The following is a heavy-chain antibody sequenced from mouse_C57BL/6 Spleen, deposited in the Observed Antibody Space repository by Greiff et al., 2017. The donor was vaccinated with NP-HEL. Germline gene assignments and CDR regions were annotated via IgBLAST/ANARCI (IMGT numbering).Heavy chain of an antibody. D-gene: IGHD2-13*01. J-gene: IGHJ1*03. CDR1: GFTFSSYA. V-gene: IGHV5-4*01. CDR3: AREVTRWYFDV. CDR2: ISDGGSYT. Sequence: EVMLVESGGGLVKPGGSLKLSCAASGFTFSSYAMSWVRQTPEKRLEWVATISDGGSYTYYPDNVKGGFTISRDNAKNNPYLQMSHLKSEDTSMDYCAREVTRWYFDVWGTGTTVTVSS.